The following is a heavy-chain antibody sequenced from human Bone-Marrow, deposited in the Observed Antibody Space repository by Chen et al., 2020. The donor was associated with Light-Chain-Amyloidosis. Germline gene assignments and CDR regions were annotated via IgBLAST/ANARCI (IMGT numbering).Heavy chain of an antibody. D-gene: IGHD6-19*01. CDR1: GFTFSSHA. CDR2: ISSNSYK. Sequence: EVQLVESGGGLVKPGGSLRLSCAASGFTFSSHAMTWVRHAPGKGLEWLSSISSNSYKYYADSVKGRFTISRDNAMNSVYLQMNSLRAEDTAIYYCARPTSVWLQLTTGGDFWGQGTLVTVSS. V-gene: IGHV3-21*02. J-gene: IGHJ4*02. CDR3: ARPTSVWLQLTTGGDF.